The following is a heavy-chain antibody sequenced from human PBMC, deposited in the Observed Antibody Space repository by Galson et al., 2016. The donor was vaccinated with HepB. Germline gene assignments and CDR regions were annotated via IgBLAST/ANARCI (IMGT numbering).Heavy chain of an antibody. J-gene: IGHJ6*02. D-gene: IGHD3-22*01. CDR3: TTDRIVVVITTSYYYGMDV. Sequence: SLRLSCAASGLIFNNAWMSWVRQAPGKGLEWVGRIKRKSDGGTTYYAAPVKGRFTISRDDSKNMLYLQMKGLKPDDTAVYYCTTDRIVVVITTSYYYGMDVWGRGTTVTVSS. CDR2: IKRKSDGGTT. CDR1: GLIFNNAW. V-gene: IGHV3-15*05.